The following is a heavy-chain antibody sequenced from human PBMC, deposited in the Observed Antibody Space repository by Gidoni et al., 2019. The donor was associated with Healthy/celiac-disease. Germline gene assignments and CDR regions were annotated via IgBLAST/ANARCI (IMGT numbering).Heavy chain of an antibody. V-gene: IGHV4-39*02. J-gene: IGHJ5*02. Sequence: QLRLQESGPGVVKPSETLSRSCTVSGSSISSSSYYWGWIRQPPGKGLEWIGSIYYSGSTYYNPSLKSRVTISVDTAKNHFSLKLSSVTAADTAVYYCARPWSVYGDSEKWFDPWGQGTLVTVSS. CDR3: ARPWSVYGDSEKWFDP. CDR2: IYYSGST. D-gene: IGHD4-17*01. CDR1: GSSISSSSYY.